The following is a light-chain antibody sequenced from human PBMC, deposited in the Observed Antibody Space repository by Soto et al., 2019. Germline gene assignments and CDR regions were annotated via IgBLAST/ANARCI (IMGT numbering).Light chain of an antibody. V-gene: IGKV1-27*01. J-gene: IGKJ4*01. CDR2: AAS. Sequence: DIQMTQSPSSLSASVGDRVTITCRASQGIGNFLAWFQQKPGKVPKLLIYAASTLQSGVPSRFSGSGSGPDFTLTIGSLQPEDVATYYCQKYNNAPLTFGGGTKVDIK. CDR1: QGIGNF. CDR3: QKYNNAPLT.